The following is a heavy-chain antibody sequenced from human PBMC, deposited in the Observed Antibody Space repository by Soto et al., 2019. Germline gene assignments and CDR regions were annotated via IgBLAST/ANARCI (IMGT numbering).Heavy chain of an antibody. CDR3: ARAPGNSDY. V-gene: IGHV4-59*01. CDR1: GGSISSYY. CDR2: IYYSGST. J-gene: IGHJ4*02. Sequence: QVQLQESGPGLVKPSETLSLTCTVSGGSISSYYWSWIRQPPGKGLEWIGYIYYSGSTNYNPSLKSRVTISVDTSKNQSSLKLSSVTAADTAVYYCARAPGNSDYWGQGTLVTVSS. D-gene: IGHD4-4*01.